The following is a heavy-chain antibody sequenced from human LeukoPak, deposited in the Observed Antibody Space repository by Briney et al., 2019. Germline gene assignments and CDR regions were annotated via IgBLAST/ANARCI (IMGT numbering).Heavy chain of an antibody. V-gene: IGHV1-69*04. Sequence: VASVNVSCKASGGTFSSYAISWVRQAPGQGLEWMGRIIPILGIANYAQKFQGRVTITADKSTSTAYMELSSLRSEDTAVYYCARCGYCSGGSCYRNWFDPWGQGTLVTVSS. CDR3: ARCGYCSGGSCYRNWFDP. CDR2: IIPILGIA. J-gene: IGHJ5*02. D-gene: IGHD2-15*01. CDR1: GGTFSSYA.